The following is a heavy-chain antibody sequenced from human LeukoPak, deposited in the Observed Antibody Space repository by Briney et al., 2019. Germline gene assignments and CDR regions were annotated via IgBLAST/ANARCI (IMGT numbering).Heavy chain of an antibody. V-gene: IGHV1-69*05. Sequence: SVKVSCKASGGTFSSYAISWVRQAPGQGLEWMGGIIPIFGTANYAQKLQGRVTMTTDTSTSTAYMELRSLRSDDTAVYYCARDRSVVVPENWFDPWGQGTLVTVSS. CDR2: IIPIFGTA. CDR1: GGTFSSYA. CDR3: ARDRSVVVPENWFDP. D-gene: IGHD2-2*01. J-gene: IGHJ5*02.